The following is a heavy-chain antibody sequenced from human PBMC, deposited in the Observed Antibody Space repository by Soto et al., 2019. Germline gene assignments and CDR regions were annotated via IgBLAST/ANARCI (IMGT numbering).Heavy chain of an antibody. D-gene: IGHD3-16*02. CDR2: IYTSGST. Sequence: PSETLSLTCTVSGGSISSYDWSWIRQPAGKGLEWIGRIYTSGSTNYNPSLKSRVTMSVDTSKNQFSLKLSSLTAADTAVYYCAREIVIMITFGGVIVYFDYWGQGTLVTVSS. CDR1: GGSISSYD. J-gene: IGHJ4*02. V-gene: IGHV4-4*07. CDR3: AREIVIMITFGGVIVYFDY.